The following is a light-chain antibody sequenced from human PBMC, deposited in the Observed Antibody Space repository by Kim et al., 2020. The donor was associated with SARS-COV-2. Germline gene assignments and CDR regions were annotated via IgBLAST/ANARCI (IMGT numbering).Light chain of an antibody. J-gene: IGLJ2*01. CDR2: DVN. CDR3: CSYAGSYTLV. V-gene: IGLV2-11*01. Sequence: QSALTHPRSVSGSPGQSVTVSCTGASSDVSRYNYVSWYQQHPGKAPKLMIYDVNQRASGVPDHFSGSKSGNTAALTISGLQAEDEADDYCCSYAGSYTLVFGGGTQLTVL. CDR1: SSDVSRYNY.